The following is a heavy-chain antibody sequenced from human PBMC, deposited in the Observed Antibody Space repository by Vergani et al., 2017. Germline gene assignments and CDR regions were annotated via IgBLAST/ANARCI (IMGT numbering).Heavy chain of an antibody. J-gene: IGHJ6*02. D-gene: IGHD5-12*01. CDR3: AKANPRNSGYDYLYYYHAMDV. CDR1: GFTFNRYG. Sequence: QVQLVQSGGGVVQPGGSLRLSCVASGFTFNRYGMQWVRQAPGKGLEWVAYVLFDGSNEYYADSVKGRFIVSRDNSNDALYLQMNSLSAGDTAVYYCAKANPRNSGYDYLYYYHAMDVWGQGTTVTVSS. V-gene: IGHV3-30*02. CDR2: VLFDGSNE.